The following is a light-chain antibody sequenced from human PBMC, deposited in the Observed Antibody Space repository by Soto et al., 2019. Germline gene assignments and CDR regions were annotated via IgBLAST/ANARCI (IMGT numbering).Light chain of an antibody. Sequence: QSALTQPPSVSGSPGQSVTISCTGTNSDIGQADRVSWYQQSPGTAPKLMIYEVNNRPSGVPDRFSGSKSGNTASLTISGLQPEDEADYYCTSTTAKYFVILFGGGTKVTVL. CDR1: NSDIGQADR. J-gene: IGLJ2*01. CDR3: TSTTAKYFVIL. CDR2: EVN. V-gene: IGLV2-18*02.